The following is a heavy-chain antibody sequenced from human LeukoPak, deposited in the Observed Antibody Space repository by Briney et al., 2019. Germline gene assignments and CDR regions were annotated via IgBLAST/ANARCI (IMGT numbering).Heavy chain of an antibody. Sequence: PGGSLRLSCTVSGFTVSSNSMSWVRQAPGKGLEWVAIISYDGSNKYYADSVKGRFTISRDNSKNTLYLQMNSLRAEDTAMYYCARVAVAGIPEYYFDYWGQGTLVTVSS. CDR3: ARVAVAGIPEYYFDY. J-gene: IGHJ4*02. V-gene: IGHV3-30*04. CDR1: GFTVSSNS. CDR2: ISYDGSNK. D-gene: IGHD6-19*01.